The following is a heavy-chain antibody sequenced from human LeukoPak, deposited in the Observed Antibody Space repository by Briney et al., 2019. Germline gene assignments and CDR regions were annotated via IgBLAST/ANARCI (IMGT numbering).Heavy chain of an antibody. V-gene: IGHV6-1*01. D-gene: IGHD6-19*01. Sequence: QTLLLTCAISGDRGSSNFVAWYWIRQSPSRVLEWVGRTYYNSKWYNDYAISVKSRIMINSDTSKNQFTLHLNSVTPGDTAVYYCARDVRLSYNWFDPWGQGTLFTVSS. CDR2: TYYNSKWYN. J-gene: IGHJ5*02. CDR3: ARDVRLSYNWFDP. CDR1: GDRGSSNFVA.